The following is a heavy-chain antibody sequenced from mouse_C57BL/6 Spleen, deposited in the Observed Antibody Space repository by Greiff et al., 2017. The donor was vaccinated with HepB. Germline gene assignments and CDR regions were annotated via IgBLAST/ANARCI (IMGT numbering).Heavy chain of an antibody. CDR3: STVVATGFDY. V-gene: IGHV1-55*01. CDR1: GYTFTSYW. CDR2: IYPGSGST. J-gene: IGHJ2*01. Sequence: VQLQQPGAELVKPGASVKMSCKASGYTFTSYWITWVKQMPGQVLEWIGDIYPGSGSTNYNEKFKSKATLTVEQASSTAYMQLSSLTSEDSAVYYCSTVVATGFDYWGQGTTLTVSS. D-gene: IGHD1-1*01.